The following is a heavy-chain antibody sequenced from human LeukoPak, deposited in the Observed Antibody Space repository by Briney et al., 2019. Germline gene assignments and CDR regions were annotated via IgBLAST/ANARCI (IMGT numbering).Heavy chain of an antibody. V-gene: IGHV3-30*02. CDR3: AKRPYSRSSLQFAYYYMDV. CDR2: IRYDGSNK. CDR1: GFTFSSYG. D-gene: IGHD1-26*01. Sequence: PGGSLRLSCAASGFTFSSYGMHWVRQAPGKGLEWVAFIRYDGSNKYYADSVKGRFTISRDNSKNTLYLQMNSLRAEDTAVYYCAKRPYSRSSLQFAYYYMDVWGKGTTVTVSS. J-gene: IGHJ6*03.